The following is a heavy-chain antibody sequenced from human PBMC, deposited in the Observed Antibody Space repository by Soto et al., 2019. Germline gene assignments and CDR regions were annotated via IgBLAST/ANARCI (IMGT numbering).Heavy chain of an antibody. CDR2: IIPIFGTA. CDR1: GGTFSSYA. J-gene: IGHJ3*02. CDR3: ARDWLEFYYDSSAPGSAFDI. D-gene: IGHD3-22*01. V-gene: IGHV1-69*13. Sequence: SVKVSCKASGGTFSSYAISWVRQAPGQGLEWMGGIIPIFGTANYAQKFQGRVTITADESTSTAYMELSSLRSEDTAVYYCARDWLEFYYDSSAPGSAFDIWGQGTMVTV.